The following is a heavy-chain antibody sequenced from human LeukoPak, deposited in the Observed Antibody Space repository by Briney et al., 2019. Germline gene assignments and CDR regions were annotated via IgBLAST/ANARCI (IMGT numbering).Heavy chain of an antibody. CDR2: INSGGDDT. Sequence: QPGGSLRLSCAASGFTFSISAMTWVRQAPGKGLEWVSAINSGGDDTVHADSVKGRLTISRDNSKNTLYLQMNSLRAEDTAIYYCTKGGSYAPLDYWGQGTLVTASS. V-gene: IGHV3-23*01. CDR3: TKGGSYAPLDY. J-gene: IGHJ4*02. D-gene: IGHD1-26*01. CDR1: GFTFSISA.